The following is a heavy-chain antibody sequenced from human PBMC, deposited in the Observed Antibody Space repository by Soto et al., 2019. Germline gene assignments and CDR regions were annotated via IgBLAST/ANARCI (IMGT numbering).Heavy chain of an antibody. CDR2: IYSGGST. Sequence: GGSLRLSCAASGFTVSSNYMSWVRQAPGKGLEWVSVIYSGGSTYYADSVKGRFTISRDNSKNTLYLQMNSLRAEDTAVYYCARDIGYSYGSYFDYRGKGTRVTVS. D-gene: IGHD5-18*01. CDR1: GFTVSSNY. J-gene: IGHJ4*02. V-gene: IGHV3-53*01. CDR3: ARDIGYSYGSYFDY.